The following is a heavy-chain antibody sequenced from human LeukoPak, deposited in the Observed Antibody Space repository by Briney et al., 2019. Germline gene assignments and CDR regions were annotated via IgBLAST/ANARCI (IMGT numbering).Heavy chain of an antibody. V-gene: IGHV3-74*01. CDR3: AGGYSGYRSDY. J-gene: IGHJ4*02. CDR2: IKSDGTTT. D-gene: IGHD5-12*01. Sequence: GGSLRLSRAASGFIFSNYWMHWVRQAPGKGPVWVSRIKSDGTTTNYADSVKGRFTISRDNAKNTLYLQMNGLRVEDTAVYYCAGGYSGYRSDYWGQGTLVTVSS. CDR1: GFIFSNYW.